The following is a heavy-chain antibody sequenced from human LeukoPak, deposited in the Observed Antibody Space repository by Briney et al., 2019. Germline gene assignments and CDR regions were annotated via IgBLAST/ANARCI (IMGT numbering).Heavy chain of an antibody. Sequence: GASVKVSCKASGGTFSSYAISWVRQAPGQGLEWMGGIIPIFGTANYAQKFQGRVTITADESTSTAYMELSSLRSEDTAVYYCARGRYQLLDSQHWGQGTLVTVSS. D-gene: IGHD2-2*01. CDR2: IIPIFGTA. V-gene: IGHV1-69*13. CDR3: ARGRYQLLDSQH. CDR1: GGTFSSYA. J-gene: IGHJ1*01.